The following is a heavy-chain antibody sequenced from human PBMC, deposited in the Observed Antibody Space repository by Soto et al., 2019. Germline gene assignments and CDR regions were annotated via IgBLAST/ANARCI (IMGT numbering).Heavy chain of an antibody. Sequence: GGALRLSCAASGFTFSSYWMIWVRQAPGKGLEWVANVKGDGSDTYYVDSVKGRFTISRDNAKNSLYLQMNSLRAEDTAVYYCATSAAAPGNYWGQGTLVTVSS. J-gene: IGHJ4*02. CDR1: GFTFSSYW. V-gene: IGHV3-7*01. CDR3: ATSAAAPGNY. D-gene: IGHD6-13*01. CDR2: VKGDGSDT.